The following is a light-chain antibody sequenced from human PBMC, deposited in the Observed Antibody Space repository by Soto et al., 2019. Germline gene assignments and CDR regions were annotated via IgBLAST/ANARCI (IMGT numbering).Light chain of an antibody. J-gene: IGLJ1*01. Sequence: QSALTQPPSASGSPGQSVTIPCTGTGSDVGDYNYVSWYQQHPGKAPKLMIYEVSKRPSGVPDRFSGSKSGNTASLTVSGLQAEDEANYYCSSYTGSAYVFGSGTKLTVL. CDR1: GSDVGDYNY. CDR3: SSYTGSAYV. CDR2: EVS. V-gene: IGLV2-8*01.